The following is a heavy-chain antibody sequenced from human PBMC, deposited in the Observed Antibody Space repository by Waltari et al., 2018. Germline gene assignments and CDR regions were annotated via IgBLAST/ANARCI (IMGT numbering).Heavy chain of an antibody. D-gene: IGHD6-19*01. V-gene: IGHV3-23*01. Sequence: EVQLLESGGGLVQPGGSLRLSCAASGFTFSSYAMSGVRQAPGKVREWVSAISCSDGSTSYADSVKGRFTISSDNSKNMLYLQMNSLRAEDTAVYYCAKVGVAGTAEPYFDYWGHGTLVTVSS. CDR3: AKVGVAGTAEPYFDY. J-gene: IGHJ4*01. CDR1: GFTFSSYA. CDR2: ISCSDGST.